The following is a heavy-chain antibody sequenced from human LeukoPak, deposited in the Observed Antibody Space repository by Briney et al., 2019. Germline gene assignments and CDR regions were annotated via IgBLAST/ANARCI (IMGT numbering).Heavy chain of an antibody. D-gene: IGHD1-14*01. J-gene: IGHJ2*01. V-gene: IGHV3-30*18. CDR2: ISFDGSNQ. Sequence: PGRSLRLSCTASGFIFSNHGMHWVRQAAGKGLEWVTVISFDGSNQYYVVSVKGRFTISRDNSKDTLYLQMNNLRLEDTAVYFCAKEDRTVPVDGPPFDWYFEHWGRGTLVTVSS. CDR1: GFIFSNHG. CDR3: AKEDRTVPVDGPPFDWYFEH.